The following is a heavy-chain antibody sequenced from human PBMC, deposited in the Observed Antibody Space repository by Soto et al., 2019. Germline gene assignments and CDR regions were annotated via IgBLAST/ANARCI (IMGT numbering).Heavy chain of an antibody. D-gene: IGHD2-15*01. CDR1: GYTFTSYG. V-gene: IGHV1-18*04. CDR2: ISAYNGNT. J-gene: IGHJ5*02. Sequence: ASVKVSCKASGYTFTSYGISWVRQAPGQGLEWMGWISAYNGNTNYAQKLQGRVTMTTDTSTSTAYMELRSLRSDDTAVYYCARSPIVVVVADTPDNCFDPWGQGTLVTVSS. CDR3: ARSPIVVVVADTPDNCFDP.